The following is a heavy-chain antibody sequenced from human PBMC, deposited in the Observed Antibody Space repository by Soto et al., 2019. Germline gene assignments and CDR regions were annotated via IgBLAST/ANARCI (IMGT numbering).Heavy chain of an antibody. Sequence: QVQLMQSGAEIKKPGSSVKVSCKTSGDNFKKNVFTWVRQAPGQGLEWMGGTIPALGKTHYIEKFQGRVTMTRDASTSTAHLELSSLTSEDTAVYYCARMASFGTLNWFDPWGQGTLVTVSS. J-gene: IGHJ5*02. V-gene: IGHV1-69*01. CDR1: GDNFKKNV. CDR2: TIPALGKT. D-gene: IGHD3-16*01. CDR3: ARMASFGTLNWFDP.